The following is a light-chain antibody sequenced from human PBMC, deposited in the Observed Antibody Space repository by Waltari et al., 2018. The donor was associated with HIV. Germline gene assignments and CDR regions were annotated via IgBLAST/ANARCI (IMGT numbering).Light chain of an antibody. CDR2: DVS. CDR1: SSDIGIFNY. Sequence: QSALTQPASVSGSPGQSITISCTGTSSDIGIFNYVSWYQQHPGKAPKLMISDVSNRPSGVSSRVSGSKSGNTASLTISGLQAEDEADYYCTSFTRSSTWVFGGGTKLTVL. CDR3: TSFTRSSTWV. V-gene: IGLV2-14*03. J-gene: IGLJ3*02.